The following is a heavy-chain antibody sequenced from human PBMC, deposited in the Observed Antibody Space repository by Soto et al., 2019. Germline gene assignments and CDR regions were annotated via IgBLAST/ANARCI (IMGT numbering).Heavy chain of an antibody. CDR2: ISAYNGNT. D-gene: IGHD3-10*01. CDR1: GYTFTSYG. V-gene: IGHV1-18*04. J-gene: IGHJ6*02. CDR3: ARGGIVRGVIFGYYGVDV. Sequence: ASVKVSCKASGYTFTSYGISWVGQAPGQGLDWMGWISAYNGNTKYAQDLQGRVTMTTDPSTSTAYMELRSLRSDDTAVYYCARGGIVRGVIFGYYGVDVWAQGTTVTVSS.